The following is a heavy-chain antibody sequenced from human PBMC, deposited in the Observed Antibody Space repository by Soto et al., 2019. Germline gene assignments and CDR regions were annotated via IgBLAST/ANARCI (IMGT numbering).Heavy chain of an antibody. V-gene: IGHV4-4*02. CDR1: SGSVSSSYW. Sequence: SETLSLTCTVSSGSVSSSYWWSWVRQPPGKGLEWIGEIYHSGSTNYNPSLKSRVTISIDKSKNQFSLKLTSVTAADTAMYYCARHDRGDGYNYGFDYWGQGTLVTVSS. CDR3: ARHDRGDGYNYGFDY. CDR2: IYHSGST. J-gene: IGHJ4*02. D-gene: IGHD5-12*01.